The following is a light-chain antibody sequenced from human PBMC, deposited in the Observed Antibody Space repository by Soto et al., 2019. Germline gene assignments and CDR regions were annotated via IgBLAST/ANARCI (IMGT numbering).Light chain of an antibody. V-gene: IGKV3-11*01. Sequence: EIVLTQSPATLSLSPGERATLSCWASQSVSNYLAWYQQKPGQAPRLLIYDASNRATGIPARFSGSGSGTEFTLTISSLEPEDFAVYYCQQRTNWPLTFGGGTKVEIK. CDR3: QQRTNWPLT. CDR2: DAS. CDR1: QSVSNY. J-gene: IGKJ4*01.